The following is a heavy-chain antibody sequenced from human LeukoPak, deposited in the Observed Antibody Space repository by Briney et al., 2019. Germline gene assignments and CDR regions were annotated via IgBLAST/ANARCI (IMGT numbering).Heavy chain of an antibody. Sequence: GGSLRLSCAASGFTFSSYAMHWVRQAPGKGLEGVAVISYDGSNKYYADSVKGRFTISRDNSKNTLYLQMNSLRAEDTAVYYCARGSSRDYYGSGSYFAPYWYFDLWGRGTLVTVSS. CDR1: GFTFSSYA. D-gene: IGHD3-10*01. V-gene: IGHV3-30*04. CDR2: ISYDGSNK. CDR3: ARGSSRDYYGSGSYFAPYWYFDL. J-gene: IGHJ2*01.